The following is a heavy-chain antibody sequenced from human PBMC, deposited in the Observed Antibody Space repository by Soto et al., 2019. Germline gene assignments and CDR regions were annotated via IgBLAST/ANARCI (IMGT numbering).Heavy chain of an antibody. J-gene: IGHJ5*02. V-gene: IGHV4-59*11. Sequence: SETVYLTCTVSVDSISTHYGSWIRQPPGKGLQWIGYIFYRGGTAYNPSLKSRVTISLDMSKKQFSLKLSSVTAADTATYYCSRRAPEGFDPWGQGTLVTVSS. CDR1: VDSISTHY. CDR3: SRRAPEGFDP. CDR2: IFYRGGT.